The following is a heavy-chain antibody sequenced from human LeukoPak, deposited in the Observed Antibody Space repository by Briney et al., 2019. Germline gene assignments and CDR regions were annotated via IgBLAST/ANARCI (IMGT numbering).Heavy chain of an antibody. D-gene: IGHD1-26*01. CDR1: GFTFSDHY. J-gene: IGHJ4*02. CDR2: SGNKANSYTT. Sequence: PGGSLRLSCAASGFTFSDHYMDWVRQAPGQGLEWVGRSGNKANSYTTQYAASVKGRFTISRDDPRNSLYLQMNSLQTEDTAVYYCVRISGRYWGYDYWGQGSLVTVSS. V-gene: IGHV3-72*01. CDR3: VRISGRYWGYDY.